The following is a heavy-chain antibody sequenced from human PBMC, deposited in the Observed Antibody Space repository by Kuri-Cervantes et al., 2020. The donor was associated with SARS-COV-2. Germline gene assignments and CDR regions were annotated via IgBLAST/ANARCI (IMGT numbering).Heavy chain of an antibody. CDR1: GFTFSSYE. J-gene: IGHJ4*02. CDR3: AREGSRDSFDY. V-gene: IGHV3-48*03. CDR2: ISSSGSTI. Sequence: GGSLRLSCAASGFTFSSYEMNWVRQAPGKGLECVSYISSSGSTIYYADSVKGRFTISRDNAKNSLYLQMNSLRAEDTAVYYCAREGSRDSFDYWGQGTLVTVSS.